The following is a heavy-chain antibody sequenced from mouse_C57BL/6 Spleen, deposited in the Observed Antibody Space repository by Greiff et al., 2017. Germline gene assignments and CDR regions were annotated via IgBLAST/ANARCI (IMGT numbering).Heavy chain of an antibody. V-gene: IGHV1-69*01. D-gene: IGHD1-1*01. Sequence: QVHVKQPGAELVMPGASVKLSCKASGYTFTSYWMHWVKPRPGQGLEWIGEIDPSDSYTNYNQKFKGKSTLTVEKFSSTAYMQLSSLTSEDSAVYYCARWDYGSSPFAYWGQGTLGTVSA. J-gene: IGHJ3*01. CDR2: IDPSDSYT. CDR1: GYTFTSYW. CDR3: ARWDYGSSPFAY.